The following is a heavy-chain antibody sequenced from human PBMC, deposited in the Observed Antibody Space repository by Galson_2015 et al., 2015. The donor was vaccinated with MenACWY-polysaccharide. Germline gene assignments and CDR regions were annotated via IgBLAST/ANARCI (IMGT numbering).Heavy chain of an antibody. Sequence: SLRLSRAVSGFTFKNYWMSWVRQAPGKGLEWVANIKKDGSEKYCVDSVKGRFTISRDNGRSSLYLQMNGLRVEDTAVYYCARGHYGMDVWGQGTTVTVS. CDR1: GFTFKNYW. CDR2: IKKDGSEK. V-gene: IGHV3-7*01. CDR3: ARGHYGMDV. J-gene: IGHJ6*02.